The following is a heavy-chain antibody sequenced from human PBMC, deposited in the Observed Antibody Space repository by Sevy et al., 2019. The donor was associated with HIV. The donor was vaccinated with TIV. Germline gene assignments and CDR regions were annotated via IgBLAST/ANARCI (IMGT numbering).Heavy chain of an antibody. CDR2: IRYDGRIK. D-gene: IGHD1-26*01. CDR1: GFTFGTSG. V-gene: IGHV3-30*02. Sequence: GGSLRLSCAASGFTFGTSGMDWVRQAPGKGLEWVAFIRYDGRIKYYADSVKGRFTISRDNSNNTRYLQMNTLTTEDTGVYFCAKDAGGTYFFEKWGPGTQVTVSS. J-gene: IGHJ4*02. CDR3: AKDAGGTYFFEK.